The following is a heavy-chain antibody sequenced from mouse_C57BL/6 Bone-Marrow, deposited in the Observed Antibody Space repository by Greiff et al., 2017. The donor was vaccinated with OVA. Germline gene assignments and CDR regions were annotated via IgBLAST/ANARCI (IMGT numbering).Heavy chain of an antibody. CDR2: IWRGGST. J-gene: IGHJ1*03. CDR1: GFSLTSYG. Sequence: VQGVESGPGLVQPSQSLSITCTVSGFSLTSYGVHWVRQSPGKGLEWLGVIWRGGSTDYNAAFMSRLSITKNNSNSQVFFKMNSLQADDTAIYSCAKNGEGNGYWYFDVWGTGTTVTVSS. V-gene: IGHV2-5*01. D-gene: IGHD1-1*02. CDR3: AKNGEGNGYWYFDV.